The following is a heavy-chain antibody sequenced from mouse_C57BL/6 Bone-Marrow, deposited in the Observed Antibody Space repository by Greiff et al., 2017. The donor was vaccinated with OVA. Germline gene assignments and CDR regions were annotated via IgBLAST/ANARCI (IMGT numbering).Heavy chain of an antibody. CDR2: ISYDGSN. CDR3: ARRQLRLRGYFDY. V-gene: IGHV3-6*01. D-gene: IGHD3-2*02. J-gene: IGHJ2*01. Sequence: EVKLVESGPGLVKPSQSLSLTCSVTGYSITSGYYWNWIRQFPGNKLEWMGYISYDGSNNYNPSLKNRISITRDTSKNQFFLKLNSVTTEDTATYYCARRQLRLRGYFDYWGQGTTLTVSS. CDR1: GYSITSGYY.